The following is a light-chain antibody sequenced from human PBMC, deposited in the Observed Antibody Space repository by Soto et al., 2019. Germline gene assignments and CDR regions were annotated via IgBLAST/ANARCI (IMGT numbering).Light chain of an antibody. Sequence: DIQLTQSPSFLSASVGDRVTITCRTSQGISSYLAWYQQQPGKAPKLLIYAASTLQSGVPSRFSGSGSGTEITLTISRLQPEDFATYYCQQLNSYPFLTFGGGTKVEIK. CDR3: QQLNSYPFLT. CDR1: QGISSY. V-gene: IGKV1-9*01. CDR2: AAS. J-gene: IGKJ4*01.